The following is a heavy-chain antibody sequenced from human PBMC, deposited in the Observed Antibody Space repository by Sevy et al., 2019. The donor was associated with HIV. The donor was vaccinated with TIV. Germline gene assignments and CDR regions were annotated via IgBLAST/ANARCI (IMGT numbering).Heavy chain of an antibody. Sequence: GGSLRLSCAASGFTSNNFWLHWVRQAPGKGLVWVSRMNSDGESTGYADFVKGRFTISRDNAKKTAYLQMNSLRADDTAIYYCARGTRGVVDSWGQGTLVTVSS. CDR3: ARGTRGVVDS. CDR2: MNSDGEST. D-gene: IGHD3-10*01. J-gene: IGHJ4*02. V-gene: IGHV3-74*01. CDR1: GFTSNNFW.